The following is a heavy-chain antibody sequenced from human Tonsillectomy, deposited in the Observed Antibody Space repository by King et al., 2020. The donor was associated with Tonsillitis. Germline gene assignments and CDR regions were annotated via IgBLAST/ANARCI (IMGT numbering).Heavy chain of an antibody. CDR2: ISYDGSNK. V-gene: IGHV3-30*04. J-gene: IGHJ6*02. D-gene: IGHD6-13*01. CDR1: GFTFSSYA. CDR3: AQTKKAGYSTPTLYYYGMDV. Sequence: QLVQSGGGVVQPGRSLRLSCAASGFTFSSYAMHWVRQAPGKGLEWVAVISYDGSNKYYADSVKGRFTISRDNSKNTLYLQMNSLRAEDTAVYYCAQTKKAGYSTPTLYYYGMDVWGQGTTVTVSS.